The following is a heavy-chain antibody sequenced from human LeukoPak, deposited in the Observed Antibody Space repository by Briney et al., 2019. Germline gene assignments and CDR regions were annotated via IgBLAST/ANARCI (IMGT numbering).Heavy chain of an antibody. CDR1: GITFSSYG. V-gene: IGHV3-30*18. CDR2: ISYDGNNK. Sequence: PGRSLRLSCAASGITFSSYGMHWVRQAPGKGLEWVAVISYDGNNKYYADSVKGRFTISRDNSKNTLYLQMNSLRAEDTAVYYCAKGLRSFDSSAYYYSFDYWGQGTLVTVSS. CDR3: AKGLRSFDSSAYYYSFDY. J-gene: IGHJ4*02. D-gene: IGHD3-22*01.